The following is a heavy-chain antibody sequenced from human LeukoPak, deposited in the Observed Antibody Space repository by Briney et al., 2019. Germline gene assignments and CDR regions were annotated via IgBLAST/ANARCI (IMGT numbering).Heavy chain of an antibody. Sequence: SETLSRTCAVYGGSFSGYYWSWIRQPPGKGLEWIGEINHSGNTNSNPSLKSRVTMSVDTSKNQFSLKLSSVTAADTAVYYCARGRKYISGYRVTELGSGYSDYWGQGTLVTVSS. V-gene: IGHV4-34*01. CDR3: ARGRKYISGYRVTELGSGYSDY. D-gene: IGHD5-18*01. CDR2: INHSGNT. CDR1: GGSFSGYY. J-gene: IGHJ4*02.